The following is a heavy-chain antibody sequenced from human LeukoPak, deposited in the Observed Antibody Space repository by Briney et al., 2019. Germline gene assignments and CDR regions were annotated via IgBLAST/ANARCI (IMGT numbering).Heavy chain of an antibody. CDR1: GFTFSSYG. V-gene: IGHV3-30*18. Sequence: PGRSLRLSCAASGFTFSSYGMHWVPQAPGKGLEWVAVISYDGSKKYYADSVKGRFTISRDNSKNTLYLQMNSLRAEDTAIYYCAKVNSGWYLAEADYWGQGTLVTVSS. D-gene: IGHD6-19*01. J-gene: IGHJ4*02. CDR2: ISYDGSKK. CDR3: AKVNSGWYLAEADY.